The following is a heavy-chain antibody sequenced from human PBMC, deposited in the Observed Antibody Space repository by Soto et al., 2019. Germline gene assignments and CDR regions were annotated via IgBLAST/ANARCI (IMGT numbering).Heavy chain of an antibody. CDR1: GGSISSYY. Sequence: SETLSLTCTVSGGSISSYYWSWIRQPPGKGLEWIGYIYYSGSTNYNPSLKSRVTISVDTSKNQFSLKRSSVTAADTAVYYCARHGDVDTAMVCFDCWGQGTLATVSS. CDR2: IYYSGST. CDR3: ARHGDVDTAMVCFDC. D-gene: IGHD5-18*01. V-gene: IGHV4-59*08. J-gene: IGHJ4*02.